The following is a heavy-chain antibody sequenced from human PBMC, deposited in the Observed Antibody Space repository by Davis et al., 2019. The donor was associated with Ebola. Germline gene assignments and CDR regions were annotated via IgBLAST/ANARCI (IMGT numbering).Heavy chain of an antibody. CDR1: GFSFNTYG. J-gene: IGHJ4*01. Sequence: GESLKISCAASGFSFNTYGMHWVRQAPGKGLEWLAVIWYDGSREFLADSVKGRFTISRDNSRNTLYLQMNSLGAEDTAVYFCANSLFYSPSGTFLGGGATFDYWGRGTLVTVSS. D-gene: IGHD3-10*01. CDR2: IWYDGSRE. V-gene: IGHV3-33*06. CDR3: ANSLFYSPSGTFLGGGATFDY.